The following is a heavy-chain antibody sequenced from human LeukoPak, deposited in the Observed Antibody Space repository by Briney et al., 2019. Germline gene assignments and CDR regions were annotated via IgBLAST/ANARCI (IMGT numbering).Heavy chain of an antibody. V-gene: IGHV3-30-3*01. CDR2: ISYDGSNK. Sequence: GRSLRLSCAASGFTFSSYAMHWVRQAPGKGVEGVAVISYDGSNKYYADSGKGRFTISRENSKNTLYLQMNSLRAEDTAVYYCARGGYYSSSSLFVDYWGQGTLVTVSS. CDR1: GFTFSSYA. CDR3: ARGGYYSSSSLFVDY. J-gene: IGHJ4*02. D-gene: IGHD6-6*01.